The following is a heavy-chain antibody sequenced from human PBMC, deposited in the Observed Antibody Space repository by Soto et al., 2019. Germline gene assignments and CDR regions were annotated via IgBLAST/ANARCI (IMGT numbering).Heavy chain of an antibody. CDR3: SWSHSINYYFNV. CDR1: GGTFSNYV. V-gene: IGHV1-69*06. D-gene: IGHD3-3*01. CDR2: IIPISGAA. J-gene: IGHJ4*02. Sequence: SVKVSCKASGGTFSNYVVNWVRQAPGQGLEWMGRIIPISGAANYAQKFQGRVTITADKSTSTSYMELNSLKTEDTAVYYCSWSHSINYYFNVWGQGTLVTVSS.